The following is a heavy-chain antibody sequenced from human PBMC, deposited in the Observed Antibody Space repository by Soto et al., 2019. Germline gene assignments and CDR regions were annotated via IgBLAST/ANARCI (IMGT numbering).Heavy chain of an antibody. CDR3: ARHGPTLRSRNWFDP. V-gene: IGHV4-59*08. J-gene: IGHJ5*02. CDR1: GGVSTYY. CDR2: ISYTGGA. Sequence: SETLSLTCTVSGGVSTYYWSWIRQSPDMGLEWIGYISYTGGADYNPSLRSRVTISLDMSKNQFSLNLRSVTAADTAVYYCARHGPTLRSRNWFDPWGQGTLVTVSS.